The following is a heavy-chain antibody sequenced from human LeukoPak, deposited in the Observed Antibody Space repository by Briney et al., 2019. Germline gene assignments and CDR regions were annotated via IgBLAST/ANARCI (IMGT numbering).Heavy chain of an antibody. V-gene: IGHV4-34*01. CDR3: ARNLIKYQLGLLGWFDP. D-gene: IGHD2-2*01. J-gene: IGHJ5*02. CDR2: INHSGST. CDR1: GGSFSGYY. Sequence: PSETLSLTCAVYGGSFSGYYWSWIRQPPGKGLEWIGEINHSGSTNYNPSLKSRVTISVDTSKNQFSLKLSSVTAADTAVYYCARNLIKYQLGLLGWFDPWGQGTLVTVSS.